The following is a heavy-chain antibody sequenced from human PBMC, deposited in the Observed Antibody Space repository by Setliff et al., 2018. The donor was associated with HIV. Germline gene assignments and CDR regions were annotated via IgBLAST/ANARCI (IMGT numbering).Heavy chain of an antibody. CDR2: IYTSGST. CDR1: GGSISSYY. V-gene: IGHV4-4*08. J-gene: IGHJ4*02. CDR3: ARGGWYEYYFDY. Sequence: PSETLSLTCTVSGGSISSYYWSWIRQPPGKGLEWIGYIYTSGSTNYNPSLKSRVTISVDTSKNQFSLKLSSVTAADTAVYYCARGGWYEYYFDYWGQGTLVTVSS. D-gene: IGHD6-19*01.